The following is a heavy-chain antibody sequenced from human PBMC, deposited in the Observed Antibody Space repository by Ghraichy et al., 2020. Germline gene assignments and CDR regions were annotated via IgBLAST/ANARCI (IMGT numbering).Heavy chain of an antibody. CDR2: IIPIFGTA. CDR1: GGTFSSYA. J-gene: IGHJ4*02. V-gene: IGHV1-69*13. CDR3: AREGPGAGGRIDY. Sequence: SVKVSCKASGGTFSSYAISWVRQAPGQGLEWMGGIIPIFGTANYAQKFQGRVTITADESTSTAYMELSSLRSEDTAVYYCAREGPGAGGRIDYWGQGTLVTVSS. D-gene: IGHD3-10*01.